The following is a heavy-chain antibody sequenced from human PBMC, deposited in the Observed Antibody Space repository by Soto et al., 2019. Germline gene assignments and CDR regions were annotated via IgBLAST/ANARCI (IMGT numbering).Heavy chain of an antibody. CDR3: ERELNWNNVLGFDA. CDR2: VSTYSEHT. V-gene: IGHV1-18*04. CDR1: GYIFNSVG. Sequence: QLVQSGDEVKKPGASVTVSCRASGYIFNSVGISWLRQVPGQGLEWMGWVSTYSEHTKSVQKFQDRVTLTADTSTSTVHIELRSLRSAYTAVYYCERELNWNNVLGFDAWGQGTLVTVS. D-gene: IGHD1-20*01. J-gene: IGHJ4*02.